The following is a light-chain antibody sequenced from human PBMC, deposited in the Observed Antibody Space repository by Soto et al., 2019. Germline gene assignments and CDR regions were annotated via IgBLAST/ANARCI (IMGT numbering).Light chain of an antibody. V-gene: IGLV1-44*01. CDR2: SNN. CDR3: VAWDDSLNGYVV. Sequence: LAQPPSASPTPGQRVTVSSSGTSSDIGSTTVNWYQQLPGTAPKLVIYSNNQRPSGVPGRFSGSKSGTSASLAISGLQSEDKADYYCVAWDDSLNGYVVFGGGTKVTVL. CDR1: SSDIGSTT. J-gene: IGLJ2*01.